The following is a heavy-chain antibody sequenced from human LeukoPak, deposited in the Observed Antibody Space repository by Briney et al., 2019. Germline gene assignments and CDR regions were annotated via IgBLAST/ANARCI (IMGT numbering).Heavy chain of an antibody. CDR3: ARDKGGSSSLDY. J-gene: IGHJ4*02. Sequence: SETASLTCSVSSGSIRSYYWNWIRQPAGQGLEWIGRIYSTGSTNYNPSLKSRVTMSIDTSKKQFSLKVNSVTAADTAVYYCARDKGGSSSLDYWGQGTLVTVSS. V-gene: IGHV4-4*07. CDR1: SGSIRSYY. D-gene: IGHD6-13*01. CDR2: IYSTGST.